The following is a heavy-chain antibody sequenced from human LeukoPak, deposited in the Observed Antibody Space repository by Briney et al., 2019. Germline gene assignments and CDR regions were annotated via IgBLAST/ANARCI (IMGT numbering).Heavy chain of an antibody. CDR2: ISGSGGST. CDR3: AKLTIGTLYSSGWAIGRTGDAFDI. D-gene: IGHD6-19*01. Sequence: PGGSLRLSCAASGFTFSDYYMSWIRQAPGKGLEWVSAISGSGGSTYYADSVKGRFTISRDNSKTTPYLQMNSLRAEETAVYYCAKLTIGTLYSSGWAIGRTGDAFDIWGQGTMVTVSS. J-gene: IGHJ3*02. V-gene: IGHV3-23*01. CDR1: GFTFSDYY.